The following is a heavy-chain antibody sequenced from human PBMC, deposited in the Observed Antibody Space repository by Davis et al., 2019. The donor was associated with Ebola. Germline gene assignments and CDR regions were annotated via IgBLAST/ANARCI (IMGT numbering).Heavy chain of an antibody. Sequence: GESLKISCAASGFTFSNAWMHWVRQAPGKGLVWVSRISGEGSTTKYADSVKGRFTISRDNAKNTLYLQMNSLRAEDTAVYYCARRYYGSGTYYKDYWGQGTLVTVSS. J-gene: IGHJ4*02. CDR2: ISGEGSTT. V-gene: IGHV3-74*03. D-gene: IGHD3-10*01. CDR3: ARRYYGSGTYYKDY. CDR1: GFTFSNAW.